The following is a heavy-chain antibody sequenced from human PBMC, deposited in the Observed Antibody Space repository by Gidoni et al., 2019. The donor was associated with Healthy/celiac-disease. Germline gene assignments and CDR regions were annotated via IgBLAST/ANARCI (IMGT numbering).Heavy chain of an antibody. V-gene: IGHV4-39*01. CDR2: IYYSGST. Sequence: QLQLQESGPGLVKPSETLSLTCTVSGGSISSSSYYWGWIRQPPGKGLEWIGSIYYSGSTYYNPSRKSRVTISVDTSKNQFSLKLSSVTAADTAVYYCARQATMVRGVIIGDWFDPWGQGTLVTVSS. J-gene: IGHJ5*02. CDR1: GGSISSSSYY. CDR3: ARQATMVRGVIIGDWFDP. D-gene: IGHD3-10*01.